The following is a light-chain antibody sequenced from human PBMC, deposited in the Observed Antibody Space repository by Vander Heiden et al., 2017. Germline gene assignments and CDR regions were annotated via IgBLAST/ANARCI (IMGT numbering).Light chain of an antibody. J-gene: IGLJ2*01. CDR1: KLGDKY. V-gene: IGLV3-1*01. CDR2: QDS. CDR3: QAWDSSTVV. Sequence: SYQLTQPPSLPVSPGPTVSITCSGDKLGDKYASWYQQKPGQSPVLFIFQDSKRPSGIPERFSGSISGNTATLTISRTQAMDEADYYCQAWDSSTVVFGGGTKLTV.